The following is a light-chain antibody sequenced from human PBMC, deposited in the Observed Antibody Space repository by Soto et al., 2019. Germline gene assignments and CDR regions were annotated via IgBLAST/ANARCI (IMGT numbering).Light chain of an antibody. V-gene: IGKV3-11*01. CDR1: QSVSSY. Sequence: EIVLTQSPATLSLSPGERATLSCRASQSVSSYLAWYQQKPGQAPRLLIYDASNRATGIPARFSGSGSGTDFTLTISSLGPEDFAVYYCQQRSNWRVTFGGGTKVDIK. CDR3: QQRSNWRVT. CDR2: DAS. J-gene: IGKJ4*01.